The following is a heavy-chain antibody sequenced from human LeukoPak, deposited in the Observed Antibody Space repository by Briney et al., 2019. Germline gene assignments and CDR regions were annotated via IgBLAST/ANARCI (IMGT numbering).Heavy chain of an antibody. V-gene: IGHV4-59*01. CDR3: AREGPGSRPFDY. CDR2: IYYSGST. Sequence: SETLSLTCTASGGSISSYYWSWIRQPPGKGLEWIGYIYYSGSTNYNPSLKSRVTISVDTSKNQFSLKLSSVTAADTAVYYCAREGPGSRPFDYWGQGTLVTVSS. CDR1: GGSISSYY. J-gene: IGHJ4*02. D-gene: IGHD6-13*01.